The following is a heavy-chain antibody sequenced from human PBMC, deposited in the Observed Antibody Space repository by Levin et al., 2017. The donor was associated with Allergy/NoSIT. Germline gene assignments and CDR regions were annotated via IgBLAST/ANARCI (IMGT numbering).Heavy chain of an antibody. V-gene: IGHV3-48*04. CDR1: GFTFSSYS. D-gene: IGHD3-22*01. CDR3: ARDGDYYDTDSYFDY. Sequence: GGSLRLSCAASGFTFSSYSMNWVRQAPGKGLEWVSYISSSSSTIYYADSVKGRFTISRDNAKNSLYLQMNSLRAEDTAVYYCARDGDYYDTDSYFDYWGQGTLVTVSS. CDR2: ISSSSSTI. J-gene: IGHJ4*02.